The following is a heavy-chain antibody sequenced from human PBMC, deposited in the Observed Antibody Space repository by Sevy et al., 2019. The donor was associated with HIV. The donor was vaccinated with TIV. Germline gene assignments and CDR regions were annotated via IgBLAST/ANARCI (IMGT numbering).Heavy chain of an antibody. J-gene: IGHJ3*02. CDR1: GFTSNIIY. Sequence: GGSLRLSCAASGFTSNIIYMNWVRQSPGKGLEWVGRMKSKTDGGTIDYAAPVKDRFTMSRDDSKNTLYLQMNSLKADDTAVYYCTTVGFPHWGSEAFDIWGQGTMVTVSS. V-gene: IGHV3-15*01. CDR2: MKSKTDGGTI. CDR3: TTVGFPHWGSEAFDI. D-gene: IGHD3-16*01.